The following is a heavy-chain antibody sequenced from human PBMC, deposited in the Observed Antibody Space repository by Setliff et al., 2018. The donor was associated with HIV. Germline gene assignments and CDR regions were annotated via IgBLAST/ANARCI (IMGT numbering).Heavy chain of an antibody. CDR2: ISSSGGST. Sequence: GGSLRLSCVVSGLTFSSNAMSWVRQAPGKGLEWVSAISSSGGSTYYADSVKGRFTISRDNSKSTLYLQMNSLRAEDTAVYYCARSEFMGWLFFDYWGQGTLVTV. J-gene: IGHJ4*02. CDR3: ARSEFMGWLFFDY. CDR1: GLTFSSNA. D-gene: IGHD3-3*01. V-gene: IGHV3-23*01.